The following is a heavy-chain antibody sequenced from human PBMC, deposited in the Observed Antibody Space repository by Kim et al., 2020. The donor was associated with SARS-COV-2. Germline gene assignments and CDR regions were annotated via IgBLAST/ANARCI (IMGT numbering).Heavy chain of an antibody. CDR3: ARVYSSDY. J-gene: IGHJ4*02. Sequence: SGKNHGATAKGRFTNSRDNAKNTLYLEMTSLRAEDTAVYYCARVYSSDYWGQGTLVTVSS. V-gene: IGHV3-74*01. D-gene: IGHD2-21*01. CDR2: SGK.